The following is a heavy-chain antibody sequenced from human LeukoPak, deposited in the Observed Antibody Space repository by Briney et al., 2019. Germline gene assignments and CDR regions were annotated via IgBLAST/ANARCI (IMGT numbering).Heavy chain of an antibody. CDR2: ISSSGSYI. D-gene: IGHD1-26*01. Sequence: GGSLRLSCAASGFTFSSYSMNWVRQAPGKGLEWVSSISSSGSYIYYADSVKGRFTISRDNAKNSLYLQMNSLRAEDTAVYYCASLGGSGSYISVWGQGTLVTVSS. J-gene: IGHJ4*02. CDR3: ASLGGSGSYISV. V-gene: IGHV3-21*01. CDR1: GFTFSSYS.